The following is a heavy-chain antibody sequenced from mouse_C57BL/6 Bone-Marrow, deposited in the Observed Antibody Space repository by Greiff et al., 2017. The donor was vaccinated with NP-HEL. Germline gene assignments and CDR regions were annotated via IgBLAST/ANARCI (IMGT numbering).Heavy chain of an antibody. J-gene: IGHJ4*01. Sequence: EVHLVESGGGLVKPGGSLKLSCAASGFTFSSYAMSWVRQTPEKRLEWVATISDGGSYTYYPDNVKGRFTISRDNAKNNLYLQMSHLKSEDTARYYCAREGYYGSSYAMDDWGQGTSVTVSS. V-gene: IGHV5-4*01. CDR3: AREGYYGSSYAMDD. D-gene: IGHD1-1*01. CDR2: ISDGGSYT. CDR1: GFTFSSYA.